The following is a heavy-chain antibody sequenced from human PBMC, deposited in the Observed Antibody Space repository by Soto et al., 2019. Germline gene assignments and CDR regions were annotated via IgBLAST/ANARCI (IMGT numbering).Heavy chain of an antibody. CDR2: ISYDGNNK. D-gene: IGHD2-2*01. CDR3: AKDGLPAARPYYMDV. Sequence: QVQLVESGGGVVQPGRSLRLSCAASAFTFSHFAMHWVRQAPGKGLEWVAGISYDGNNKYYVDSVKGRFTISRDNSKNTLFLKIDSLRPEDTAVYYCAKDGLPAARPYYMDVWGKGTTVTVSS. J-gene: IGHJ6*03. V-gene: IGHV3-30*18. CDR1: AFTFSHFA.